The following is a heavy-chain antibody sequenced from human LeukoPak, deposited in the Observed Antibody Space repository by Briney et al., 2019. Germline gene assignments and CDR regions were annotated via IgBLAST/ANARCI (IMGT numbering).Heavy chain of an antibody. CDR2: ISYSGST. D-gene: IGHD2-8*02. CDR3: AGDKGTNIWSFY. CDR1: GDSIRSYY. J-gene: IGHJ4*02. Sequence: KSSETLSLTCTVSGDSIRSYYWTRIRQSPGKGLEWIGYISYSGSTTYNPALKGRVTISIDTSKNLFSLSLTSVTAADTAVYYCAGDKGTNIWSFYWGQGTLVTVSS. V-gene: IGHV4-59*01.